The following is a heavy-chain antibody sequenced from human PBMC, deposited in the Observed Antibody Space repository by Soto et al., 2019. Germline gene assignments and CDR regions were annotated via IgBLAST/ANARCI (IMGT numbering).Heavy chain of an antibody. CDR1: GFTFSSYW. CDR3: AKGVAVAGANYYGMDV. V-gene: IGHV3-23*01. CDR2: ISGSGGST. J-gene: IGHJ6*02. D-gene: IGHD6-19*01. Sequence: GGSLRLSCAASGFTFSSYWMSWVRQAPGKGLEWVSAISGSGGSTYYADSVKGRFTISRDNSKNTLYLQMNSLRAEDTAVYYCAKGVAVAGANYYGMDVWGQGTTVTVSS.